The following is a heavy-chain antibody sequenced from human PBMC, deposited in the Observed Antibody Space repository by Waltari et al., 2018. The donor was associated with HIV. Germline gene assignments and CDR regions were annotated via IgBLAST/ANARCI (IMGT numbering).Heavy chain of an antibody. D-gene: IGHD3-22*01. CDR1: GGLFRIYA. J-gene: IGHJ4*02. CDR2: IIPIFGSA. V-gene: IGHV1-69*12. Sequence: QVQLVQSGAEVKKPGSSVKVSCRASGGLFRIYAITWVRQAPGQGLEWLGGIIPIFGSANYEQKFQGRVTITADESTSTAYMELSSLRSEDTAVYYCAMGHYYDSNGYYSFDFWGQGTLVTVSS. CDR3: AMGHYYDSNGYYSFDF.